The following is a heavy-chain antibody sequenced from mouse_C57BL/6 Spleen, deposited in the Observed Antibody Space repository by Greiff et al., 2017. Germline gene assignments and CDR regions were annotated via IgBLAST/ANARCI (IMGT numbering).Heavy chain of an antibody. D-gene: IGHD1-1*01. CDR3: ARSGGSRFYYFDY. CDR1: GYTFTDYY. CDR2: INPNNGGT. Sequence: VQLQQSGPELVKPGASVKISCKASGYTFTDYYMNWVKQSHGKSLEWIGDINPNNGGTSHTQKFKGKDTLTVAKSSSTAYMELRSLTSEDSAVYYCARSGGSRFYYFDYWGQGTTLTVSS. J-gene: IGHJ2*01. V-gene: IGHV1-26*01.